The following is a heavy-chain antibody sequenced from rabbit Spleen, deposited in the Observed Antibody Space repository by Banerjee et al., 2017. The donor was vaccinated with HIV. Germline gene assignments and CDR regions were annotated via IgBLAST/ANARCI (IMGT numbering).Heavy chain of an antibody. J-gene: IGHJ6*01. Sequence: QEQLVESGGGLVKPEGSLKLSCTASGFSFSNKAVMCWVRQAPGKGLQWIACINAATAKPVYATWAKGRFTISRTSSTTVTLRMTSLTAADTATYFCARDTGSSFSTYGMDLWGPGTLVTVS. CDR1: GFSFSNKAV. D-gene: IGHD8-1*01. V-gene: IGHV1S45*01. CDR2: INAATAKP. CDR3: ARDTGSSFSTYGMDL.